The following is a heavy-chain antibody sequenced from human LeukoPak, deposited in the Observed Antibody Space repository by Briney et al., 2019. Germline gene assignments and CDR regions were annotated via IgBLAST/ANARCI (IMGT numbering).Heavy chain of an antibody. D-gene: IGHD2-21*01. CDR2: ISASGGST. V-gene: IGHV3-23*01. J-gene: IGHJ3*01. Sequence: GGSLRLSCAASGFTFDDYAMTWVRQAPGKGLEWVSSISASGGSTYYADSVKGRFTISRDNSKNTLYVQMSSLRAEDTAVYFCVKNGDVAVTNLDVWGQGTMVTVSS. CDR1: GFTFDDYA. CDR3: VKNGDVAVTNLDV.